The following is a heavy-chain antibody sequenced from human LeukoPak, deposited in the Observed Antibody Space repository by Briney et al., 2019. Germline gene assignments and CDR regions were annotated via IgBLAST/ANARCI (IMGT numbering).Heavy chain of an antibody. D-gene: IGHD1-1*01. J-gene: IGHJ4*02. CDR1: GGSISSYY. Sequence: SETLSLTCTVSGGSISSYYWSWIRQPPGKGLEWIGYTYYSGSTNYNPSLKSRVTISVDTSKNQFSLKLNSVTAADTAVYFCARRAYSAAYWKHFDYWGQGTLVTVSS. CDR2: TYYSGST. CDR3: ARRAYSAAYWKHFDY. V-gene: IGHV4-59*08.